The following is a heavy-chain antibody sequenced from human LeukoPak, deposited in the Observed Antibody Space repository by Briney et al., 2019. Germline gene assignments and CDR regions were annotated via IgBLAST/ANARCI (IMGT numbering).Heavy chain of an antibody. CDR3: AKEPQHCGGVTCTSRIARGYAWFDP. J-gene: IGHJ5*02. D-gene: IGHD2-21*01. CDR2: ISWNSGSI. CDR1: GFTFDDYA. Sequence: GRSLRLSCAASGFTFDDYAMHWVRQAPGKGLEWVSGISWNSGSIRYADSVKGRFTISRDNAKNSLYLQMNSLRAEDTAIYYCAKEPQHCGGVTCTSRIARGYAWFDPWGQGTLVTVSS. V-gene: IGHV3-9*01.